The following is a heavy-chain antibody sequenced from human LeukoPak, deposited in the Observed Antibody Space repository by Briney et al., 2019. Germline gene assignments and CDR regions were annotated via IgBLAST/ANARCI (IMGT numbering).Heavy chain of an antibody. Sequence: PGGSLRLSCAASGFTFSDYYMSWIRQAPGKGLEWVSYISSSGSTIYYADSVKGRFTISRDNAKNSLYLQMNSLRAEDTAVYYCARARPGYYYDSSGFDYWGQGTLVTVSS. J-gene: IGHJ4*02. CDR2: ISSSGSTI. D-gene: IGHD3-22*01. CDR3: ARARPGYYYDSSGFDY. CDR1: GFTFSDYY. V-gene: IGHV3-11*01.